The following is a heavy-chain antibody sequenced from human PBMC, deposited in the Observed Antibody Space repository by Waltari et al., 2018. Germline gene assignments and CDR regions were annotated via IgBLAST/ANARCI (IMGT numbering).Heavy chain of an antibody. J-gene: IGHJ4*02. V-gene: IGHV3-30*02. CDR1: GFTFSRYG. CDR3: PIMITFGGVIVDY. D-gene: IGHD3-16*02. Sequence: QVQLVESGGGVVQPGGSLRLSCAASGFTFSRYGMHWVRQAPGKGLELVAFIRYDGSNKYYADSVKGRFTISRDNSKNTLYLQMNSLRAEDTAVYYCPIMITFGGVIVDYWGQGTLVTVSS. CDR2: IRYDGSNK.